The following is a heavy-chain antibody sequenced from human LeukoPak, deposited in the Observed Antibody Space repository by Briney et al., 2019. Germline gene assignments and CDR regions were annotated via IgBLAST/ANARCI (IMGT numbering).Heavy chain of an antibody. CDR3: ARLQNGDY. Sequence: GGSLRLSCAASGFTFSDFGMTWVRQAPGKGLEWVSYISSSSLSIYYADSVKGRFTISRDNAKNSLYLQMNSLRAEDTAVYYCARLQNGDYWGQGTLVTVSS. V-gene: IGHV3-48*01. CDR1: GFTFSDFG. D-gene: IGHD4-11*01. CDR2: ISSSSLSI. J-gene: IGHJ4*02.